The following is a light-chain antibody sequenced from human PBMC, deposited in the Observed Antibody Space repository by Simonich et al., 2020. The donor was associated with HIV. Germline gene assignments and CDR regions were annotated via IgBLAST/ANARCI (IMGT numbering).Light chain of an antibody. V-gene: IGKV4-1*01. Sequence: DIVMTQSPDSLAVSLGERATINCKSSQSVLYSSNNKNYLAWYPQKPGQPPKLLICCASTRESGVPDRFSCSGSGTDFTLTISSLQAEDVAVYYCQHYYSTPPTFGQGTKVK. J-gene: IGKJ1*01. CDR2: CAS. CDR3: QHYYSTPPT. CDR1: QSVLYSSNNKNY.